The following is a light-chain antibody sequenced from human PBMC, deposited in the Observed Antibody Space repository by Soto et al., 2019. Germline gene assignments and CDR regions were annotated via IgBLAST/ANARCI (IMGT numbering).Light chain of an antibody. J-gene: IGKJ1*01. CDR1: QSIRSW. CDR3: QQYNSYPWT. CDR2: DAS. V-gene: IGKV1-5*01. Sequence: DIQMTQSPSTLSASVGDRVTITCRASQSIRSWLAWYQQKPGKAPKLLIYDASSLESGVPSRFSGSGSGTEFTLPISSLQHDDFASSYCQQYNSYPWTFGQGTKVEI.